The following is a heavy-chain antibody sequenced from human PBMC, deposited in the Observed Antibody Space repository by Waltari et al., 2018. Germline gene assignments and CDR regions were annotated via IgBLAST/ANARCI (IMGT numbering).Heavy chain of an antibody. CDR3: AILNGDGFDY. CDR1: GFTFSDYW. V-gene: IGHV3-74*03. D-gene: IGHD4-17*01. CDR2: INDDGSHT. Sequence: VHLVESGGGLVQPGGSLKLSCVASGFTFSDYWMHWVRQVPGKGPVWVSEINDDGSHTKSADLVKGRLTISRDNAKNTLYLHMNSLRADDTAVYYCAILNGDGFDYWGQGTRVTVSS. J-gene: IGHJ4*02.